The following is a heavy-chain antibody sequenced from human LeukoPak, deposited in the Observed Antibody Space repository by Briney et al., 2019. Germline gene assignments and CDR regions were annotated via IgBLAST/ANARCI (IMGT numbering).Heavy chain of an antibody. J-gene: IGHJ5*02. D-gene: IGHD6-13*01. CDR2: INHSGST. CDR1: GGTFSGYY. V-gene: IGHV4-34*01. CDR3: AREAEAQPFDP. Sequence: SETLSLTCAVYGGTFSGYYWSWIRQPPGKGLEWIGEINHSGSTNYNPSLKSRVTISVDTSKNQFSLKLSSVTAADTAVYYCAREAEAQPFDPWGQGTLVTVSS.